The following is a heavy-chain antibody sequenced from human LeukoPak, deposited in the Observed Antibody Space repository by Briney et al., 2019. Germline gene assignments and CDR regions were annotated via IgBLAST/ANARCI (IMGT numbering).Heavy chain of an antibody. CDR3: ARDWSGDYELDY. CDR1: GGTFSSYA. V-gene: IGHV1-69*06. J-gene: IGHJ4*02. CDR2: IIPIFGTA. Sequence: ASVKVSCKASGGTFSSYAISWVRQAPGQGLEWMGGIIPIFGTANYAQKFQGRVTITADKSTSTAYMELSSLRSEDTAVYYCARDWSGDYELDYWGQGTLVTVSS. D-gene: IGHD4-17*01.